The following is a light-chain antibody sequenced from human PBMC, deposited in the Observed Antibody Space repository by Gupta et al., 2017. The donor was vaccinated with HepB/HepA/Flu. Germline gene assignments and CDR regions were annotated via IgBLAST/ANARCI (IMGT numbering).Light chain of an antibody. J-gene: IGKJ3*01. CDR3: QHFGDSPPGMT. V-gene: IGKV3-20*01. CDR2: ATS. CDR1: HSVDSKY. Sequence: EIVLTPSPGILSLSLGERATLSCRASHSVDSKYLAWYQQKPGQAPRLLIYATSNRLTGVPHRFSGSGSGADFTLTISRLEAADFAVYYCQHFGDSPPGMTFGPGTRVD.